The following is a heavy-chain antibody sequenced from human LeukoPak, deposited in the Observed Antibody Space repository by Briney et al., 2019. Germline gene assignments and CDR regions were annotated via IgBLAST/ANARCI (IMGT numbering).Heavy chain of an antibody. CDR2: INHNGNVN. Sequence: GGSLRLSCAASGFTFSSYWMNWARQAPGKGLEWVASINHNGNVNYYVDSVKGRFTISRDNAKNSLYLQMSSLRAEDTAVYYCARYGGSGSYYPYYFDYWGQGTLVTVSS. V-gene: IGHV3-7*03. CDR1: GFTFSSYW. CDR3: ARYGGSGSYYPYYFDY. D-gene: IGHD3-10*01. J-gene: IGHJ4*02.